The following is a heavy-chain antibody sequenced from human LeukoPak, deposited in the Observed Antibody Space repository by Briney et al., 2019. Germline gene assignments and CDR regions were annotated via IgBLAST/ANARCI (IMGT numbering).Heavy chain of an antibody. Sequence: PSETLSLTCSVSGGSISNNYWSWIRQPPGKGLERIGYICYSGSTKYNPSLKSRVTISVDTSKNQFSLKLSSVTAADTAVYYCARSRGRQLYGDFDYWGQGTLVTVSS. D-gene: IGHD5-18*01. J-gene: IGHJ4*02. CDR3: ARSRGRQLYGDFDY. CDR2: ICYSGST. V-gene: IGHV4-59*01. CDR1: GGSISNNY.